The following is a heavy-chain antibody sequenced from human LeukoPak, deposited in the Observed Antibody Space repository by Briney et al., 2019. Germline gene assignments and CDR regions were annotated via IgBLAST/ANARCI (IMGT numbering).Heavy chain of an antibody. Sequence: GASVKVSCKASGYTLTGYYMHWVRQAPGQGLEWMGWINGNTGDTRYAEKFQGRVTMTRDTSISTAYMELRSLTSDDSAVYYCARDGAVTGSYNWFDPWGQGTLVTVFS. CDR2: INGNTGDT. J-gene: IGHJ5*02. CDR1: GYTLTGYY. CDR3: ARDGAVTGSYNWFDP. D-gene: IGHD6-19*01. V-gene: IGHV1-2*02.